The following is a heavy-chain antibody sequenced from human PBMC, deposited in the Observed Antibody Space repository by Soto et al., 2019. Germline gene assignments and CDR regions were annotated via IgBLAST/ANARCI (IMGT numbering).Heavy chain of an antibody. CDR3: ASLGDNSCRRPHGGNWFDP. V-gene: IGHV1-69*01. J-gene: IGHJ5*02. CDR2: IIPIFGTA. D-gene: IGHD2-15*01. Sequence: QVQLVQSGAEVKKPGSSVKVSCKASGGTFSSYAISWVRQAPGQGLEWMGGIIPIFGTANYAQKFQGRVTITADESTSTAYMELSSLRSEDTAVYYCASLGDNSCRRPHGGNWFDPWGQGTLVTVSS. CDR1: GGTFSSYA.